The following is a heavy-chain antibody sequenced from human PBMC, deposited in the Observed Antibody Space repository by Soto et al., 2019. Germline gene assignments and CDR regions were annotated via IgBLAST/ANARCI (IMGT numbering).Heavy chain of an antibody. CDR1: GFTFSSYA. Sequence: GGSLRLSCAASGFTFSSYAMSWVRQAPGKGLEWVSAISGSGGSTYYADSVKGRFTISRDNSKNTLYLQMNSLRAEDTAGYYCAKVYNWNYVDTPYYMDVWGKGTTVTVSS. CDR3: AKVYNWNYVDTPYYMDV. J-gene: IGHJ6*03. CDR2: ISGSGGST. V-gene: IGHV3-23*01. D-gene: IGHD1-7*01.